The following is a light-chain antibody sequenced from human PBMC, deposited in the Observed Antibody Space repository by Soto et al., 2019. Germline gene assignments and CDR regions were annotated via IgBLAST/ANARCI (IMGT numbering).Light chain of an antibody. Sequence: QSVLTQPASVSGSPGQSITISCTGTSSDVGGYSYVSWYQQHPGKAPKLMIYEVNHRPSGVSNRFSGSKSGNTASLTISGLQAEDEAVYLCNSYGSTSTRYVFGTGTKLTVL. V-gene: IGLV2-14*01. CDR1: SSDVGGYSY. CDR3: NSYGSTSTRYV. CDR2: EVN. J-gene: IGLJ1*01.